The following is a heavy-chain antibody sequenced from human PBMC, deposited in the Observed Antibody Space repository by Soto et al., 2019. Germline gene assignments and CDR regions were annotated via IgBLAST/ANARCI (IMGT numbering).Heavy chain of an antibody. CDR3: ARKKTRTGINWNDGGGMDV. V-gene: IGHV4-59*01. CDR1: GGSISSYY. D-gene: IGHD1-1*01. CDR2: IYYSGST. Sequence: SETLSLTCTVSGGSISSYYWSWIRQPPGKGLEWIGYIYYSGSTNYNPSLKSRVTISVDTSKNQFSLKLSSVTAADTAVYYCARKKTRTGINWNDGGGMDVWGQGTTVTVSS. J-gene: IGHJ6*02.